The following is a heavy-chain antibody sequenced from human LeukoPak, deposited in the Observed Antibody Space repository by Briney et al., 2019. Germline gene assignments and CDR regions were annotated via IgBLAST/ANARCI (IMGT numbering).Heavy chain of an antibody. CDR1: GYTFTSYG. J-gene: IGHJ4*02. D-gene: IGHD5-24*01. V-gene: IGHV1-18*01. CDR2: ISAYNGNT. Sequence: ASVKVSCKASGYTFTSYGISWVRQAPGQGLEWMGWISAYNGNTNYAQKLQGRVTMTRGMSTSTVYMELSSLRSEDTAVYYCARARRDGYNYRFAFDYWGQGTLVTVSS. CDR3: ARARRDGYNYRFAFDY.